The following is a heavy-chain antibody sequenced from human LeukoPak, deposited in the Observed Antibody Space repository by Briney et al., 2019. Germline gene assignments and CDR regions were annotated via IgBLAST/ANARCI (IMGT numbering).Heavy chain of an antibody. CDR1: GGSISNYY. V-gene: IGHV4-59*08. J-gene: IGHJ6*02. CDR3: ARCSRGTSVGMDV. CDR2: IYYSGNT. D-gene: IGHD1-1*01. Sequence: SETLTLTCSVSGGSISNYYWTWIRQPPGKGLEWIGYIYYSGNTNYNPSLKSRVTISLDTSKNQLSLKLTSVTAADTAVYYCARCSRGTSVGMDVWGQGTTVTVSS.